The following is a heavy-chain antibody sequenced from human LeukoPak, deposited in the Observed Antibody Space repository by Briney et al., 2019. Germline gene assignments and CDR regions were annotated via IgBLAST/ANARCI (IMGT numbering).Heavy chain of an antibody. CDR1: GFTFTTYG. D-gene: IGHD5-12*01. J-gene: IGHJ4*02. CDR2: IWYDGNNK. V-gene: IGHV3-33*01. Sequence: GGSLRLSCAVSGFTFTTYGMHWVRQAPGKGLEWVAVIWYDGNNKYYADSVKGRFTISRDNSKNTLYLQMNSLRAEHTAVYYCVRDPYEAYWGQGTLVTVSS. CDR3: VRDPYEAY.